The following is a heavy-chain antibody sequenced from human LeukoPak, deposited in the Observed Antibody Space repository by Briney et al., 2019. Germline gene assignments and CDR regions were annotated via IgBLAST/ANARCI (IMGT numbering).Heavy chain of an antibody. CDR2: IKSKTDGGTT. CDR1: GFTFSNAW. Sequence: PGGSLRLSCAAYGFTFSNAWMSWDRQAPGKGLEWVGRIKSKTDGGTTDYAAPVKGRFTISRDDSKNTLYLQMNSLKTEDTAVYYCTTRYSGSYFSDYWGQGTLVTVSS. CDR3: TTRYSGSYFSDY. V-gene: IGHV3-15*01. J-gene: IGHJ4*02. D-gene: IGHD1-26*01.